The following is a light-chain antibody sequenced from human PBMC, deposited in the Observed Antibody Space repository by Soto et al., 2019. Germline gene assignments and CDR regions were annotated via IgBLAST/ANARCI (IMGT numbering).Light chain of an antibody. CDR1: QSISVW. CDR3: QHYYDYPWT. CDR2: DAS. V-gene: IGKV1-5*01. J-gene: IGKJ1*01. Sequence: GDRVTISCRASQSISVWLAWYQQLPGRAPKLLIYDASSLKSGVPSRFSGSGSGTEFTLTISSLQPDDFATYYCQHYYDYPWTFGQGTKVEIK.